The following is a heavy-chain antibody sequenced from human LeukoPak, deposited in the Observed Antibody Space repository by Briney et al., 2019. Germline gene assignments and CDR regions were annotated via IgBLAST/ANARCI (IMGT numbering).Heavy chain of an antibody. J-gene: IGHJ4*02. CDR2: IYPGASDT. V-gene: IGHV5-51*01. Sequence: GESLQISCKGSGYSFTSYWIGWVRPMPGKGLGWMGIIYPGASDTRYSPSFQGQVTISADKSISTAYLQWSSLKASDTAMYYCARSSGYDFDYWGQGTLVTVSS. D-gene: IGHD5-12*01. CDR1: GYSFTSYW. CDR3: ARSSGYDFDY.